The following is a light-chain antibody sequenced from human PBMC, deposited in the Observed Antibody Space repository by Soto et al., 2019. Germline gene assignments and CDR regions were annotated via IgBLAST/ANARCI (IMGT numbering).Light chain of an antibody. CDR2: DAS. CDR1: QSVSSY. Sequence: EIVLTHSPATLSFSPVERATLSCRASQSVSSYLAWYQQKPGQAPRLLIYDASNRATGIPARFSGSGSGTDFTLTISSLEPEDFATYYCQQYNSYSLTFGGGTKVDIK. J-gene: IGKJ4*01. V-gene: IGKV3-11*01. CDR3: QQYNSYSLT.